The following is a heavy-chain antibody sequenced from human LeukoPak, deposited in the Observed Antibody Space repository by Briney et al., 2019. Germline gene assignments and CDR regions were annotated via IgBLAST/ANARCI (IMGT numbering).Heavy chain of an antibody. CDR3: ARLRSGYNVFDS. D-gene: IGHD5-24*01. CDR2: IYYSGST. CDR1: GGSISNYY. Sequence: SETLSLTCTVSGGSISNYYWNWIRQSPGKGMEWIGYIYYSGSTSYNPSLKSRVTISVDTSKNQFTLNLSSVTAADTAVYHCARLRSGYNVFDSWGQGTLVTVSS. J-gene: IGHJ4*02. V-gene: IGHV4-59*01.